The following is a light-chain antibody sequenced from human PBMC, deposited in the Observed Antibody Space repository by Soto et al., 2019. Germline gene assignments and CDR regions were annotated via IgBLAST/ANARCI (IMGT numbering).Light chain of an antibody. CDR2: YDK. J-gene: IGLJ1*01. Sequence: QSVLTQPPSVSEAPRQRVTISCSGSSSNIGNNAVNWYQQLPGQAPKIGSYYDKLLSWGVSDRFSGSTSSISVCLAISEVQSDDEADYYCAAWDDSLNAYVFGPGTKVTVL. CDR3: AAWDDSLNAYV. V-gene: IGLV1-36*01. CDR1: SSNIGNNA.